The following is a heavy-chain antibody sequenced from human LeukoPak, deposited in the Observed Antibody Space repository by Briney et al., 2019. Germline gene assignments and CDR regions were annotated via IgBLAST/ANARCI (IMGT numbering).Heavy chain of an antibody. J-gene: IGHJ3*02. CDR3: ARDLTYCSSTSCYPFDAFDI. D-gene: IGHD2-2*01. V-gene: IGHV3-48*01. CDR1: GFTFSSYS. CDR2: ISSSSSTI. Sequence: GGSLRLSCAASGFTFSSYSMNWVRQAPGKGLEWVSYISSSSSTIYYADSVKGRFTISRDNAKNSLYLQMNSLRAEDTAVYYCARDLTYCSSTSCYPFDAFDIWGQGTMVTVSS.